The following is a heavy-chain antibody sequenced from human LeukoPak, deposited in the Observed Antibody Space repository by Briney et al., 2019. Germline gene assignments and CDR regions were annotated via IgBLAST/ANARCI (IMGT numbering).Heavy chain of an antibody. V-gene: IGHV4-38-2*02. J-gene: IGHJ3*02. CDR3: ARVRDYDFWRGCRDAFDI. Sequence: PSETLSLTCTVSGYSISGGYYWGWIRQPPGKGLEWIGSIYHSGSTYYNPSLKSRVTISVDTSKNQFSLKLSSVTAADTAVYYCARVRDYDFWRGCRDAFDIWGQGTMVTVSS. CDR1: GYSISGGYY. CDR2: IYHSGST. D-gene: IGHD3/OR15-3a*01.